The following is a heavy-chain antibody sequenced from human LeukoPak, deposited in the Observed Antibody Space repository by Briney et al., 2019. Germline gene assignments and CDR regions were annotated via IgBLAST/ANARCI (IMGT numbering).Heavy chain of an antibody. D-gene: IGHD3-16*01. CDR1: GGSFSGYY. CDR3: ARQVRVRLGYYYYYMDV. V-gene: IGHV4-34*01. CDR2: INHSGST. J-gene: IGHJ6*03. Sequence: SETLSLTCAVYGGSFSGYYWSWIRQPPGKGLEWIGEINHSGSTNYNPSLKSRVTISVDTSKNQFSLKLSSVTAADTAVYYCARQVRVRLGYYYYYMDVWGKGTTVTVSS.